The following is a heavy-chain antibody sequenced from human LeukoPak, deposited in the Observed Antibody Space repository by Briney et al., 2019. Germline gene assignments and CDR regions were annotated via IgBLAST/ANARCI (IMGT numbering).Heavy chain of an antibody. V-gene: IGHV1-2*02. Sequence: ASVKVSCKASGYTFTSYGISWVRQAPGQGLEWMGWINPNSGGTKYAQKFQGRVTMTRDTSISTAYMELSRLRADDTAVYYCVRDQQWLERRMDVWGQGTPVTVSS. J-gene: IGHJ6*02. D-gene: IGHD6-19*01. CDR2: INPNSGGT. CDR3: VRDQQWLERRMDV. CDR1: GYTFTSYG.